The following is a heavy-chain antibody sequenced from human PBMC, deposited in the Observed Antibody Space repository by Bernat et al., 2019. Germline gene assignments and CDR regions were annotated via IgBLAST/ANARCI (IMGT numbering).Heavy chain of an antibody. CDR1: GFTFSSYE. V-gene: IGHV3-48*03. CDR3: EGQLSV. D-gene: IGHD5-18*01. CDR2: ISSSGSNI. Sequence: EVQLVESGGGLVQPGGSLRLPCAAPGFTFSSYEMNWVRQAPGKGLEWVSYISSSGSNIYYADSVKGRFTISRDNAKNSLYLQMNNLRAEDTAVYYCEGQLSVWGQGTLVTVSS. J-gene: IGHJ4*02.